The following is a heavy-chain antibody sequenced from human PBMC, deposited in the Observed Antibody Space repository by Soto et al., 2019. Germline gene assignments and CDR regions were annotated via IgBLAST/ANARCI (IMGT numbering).Heavy chain of an antibody. Sequence: QVQLQQWGAGLLKPSETLSLTCAVYGGSFSGYYWSWIRQPPGKGLEWIGEINHSGSTNYNPSLKIRVTISVDTSKNQFSLKLSSVTAADTAVYYCARGGGNYDYIWGSYRYPYYFDYWGQGTLVTVSS. D-gene: IGHD3-16*02. V-gene: IGHV4-34*01. CDR3: ARGGGNYDYIWGSYRYPYYFDY. J-gene: IGHJ4*02. CDR1: GGSFSGYY. CDR2: INHSGST.